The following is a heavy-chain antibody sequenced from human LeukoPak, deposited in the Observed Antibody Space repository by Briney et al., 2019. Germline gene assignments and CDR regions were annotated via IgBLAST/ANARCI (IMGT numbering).Heavy chain of an antibody. CDR2: IYYSGST. D-gene: IGHD3-10*01. Sequence: TSETLSLTCTVSGGSISSSSYYWGWIRQPPGKGLEWIGSIYYSGSTYYNPSLKSRVTISVDTSKNQFSLKLSSVTAADTAVYYCARDNGRITMVRGVIIPDWFDPWGQGTLVTVSS. J-gene: IGHJ5*02. CDR1: GGSISSSSYY. V-gene: IGHV4-39*07. CDR3: ARDNGRITMVRGVIIPDWFDP.